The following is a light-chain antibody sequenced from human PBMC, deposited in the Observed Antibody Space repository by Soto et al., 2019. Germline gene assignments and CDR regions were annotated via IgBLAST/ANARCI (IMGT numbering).Light chain of an antibody. Sequence: DIQMTQSPSTLSASVGDRVTITCRASQSISGWLAWYQQKPGKDPKLLIYDVSSLESGVPSRFSGSGSYTEFTLTISSLQPDDLAPYYCQDYSCYPWTFGQGTKVEIK. CDR3: QDYSCYPWT. J-gene: IGKJ1*01. CDR2: DVS. V-gene: IGKV1-5*01. CDR1: QSISGW.